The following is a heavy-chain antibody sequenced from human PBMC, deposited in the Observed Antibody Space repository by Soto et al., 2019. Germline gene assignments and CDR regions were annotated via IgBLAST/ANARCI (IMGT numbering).Heavy chain of an antibody. CDR3: ARAVAVPADFDY. CDR1: GYTFTSYA. D-gene: IGHD6-19*01. J-gene: IGHJ4*02. Sequence: QVQLVQSGAEEKKPGASVKVSCKASGYTFTSYAMHWVRQAPGQRLEWMGWINAGNGNTKYSQKFQGRVTITRDTPASTAYMELSSLRSEDTAVYYCARAVAVPADFDYWGQGTLVTVPS. CDR2: INAGNGNT. V-gene: IGHV1-3*05.